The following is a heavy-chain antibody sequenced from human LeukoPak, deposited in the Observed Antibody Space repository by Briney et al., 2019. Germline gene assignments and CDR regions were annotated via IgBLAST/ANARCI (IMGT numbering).Heavy chain of an antibody. V-gene: IGHV1-24*01. J-gene: IGHJ3*02. CDR1: GGTFSSYA. CDR2: FDPEDGET. D-gene: IGHD3-3*01. CDR3: ATGTDVLRFPDAFDI. Sequence: ASVKVSCKASGGTFSSYAISWVRQAPGQGLEWMGGFDPEDGETIYAQKFQGRVTMTEDTSTDTAYMELSSLRSEDTAVYYCATGTDVLRFPDAFDIWGQGTMVTVSS.